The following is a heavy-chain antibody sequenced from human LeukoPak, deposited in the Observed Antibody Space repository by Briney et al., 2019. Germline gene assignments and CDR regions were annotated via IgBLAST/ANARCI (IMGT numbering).Heavy chain of an antibody. CDR3: ARGRGYSYGYWYFDY. CDR2: INHSGST. J-gene: IGHJ4*02. D-gene: IGHD5-18*01. Sequence: SETLSLTCAVYGGSFSGYYWSWIRQPPGKGLEWIGEINHSGSTNYNPSLKSRVTISVDTSKNQFSLKLSSVTAADTAVYYCARGRGYSYGYWYFDYWGQGTLVIVSS. V-gene: IGHV4-34*01. CDR1: GGSFSGYY.